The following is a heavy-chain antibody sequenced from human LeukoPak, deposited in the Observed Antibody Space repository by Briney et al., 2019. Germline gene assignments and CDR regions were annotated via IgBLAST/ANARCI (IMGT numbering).Heavy chain of an antibody. V-gene: IGHV1-18*01. D-gene: IGHD4-23*01. CDR2: ISAYNGNT. Sequence: ASMNVSCKASGYTFTTYGISWVRQAPGQGLEWMGWISAYNGNTYYTQKLQGRVTMTTDTSTTTAYMELRSLTSDDTAVYYCARDYGDNSGWVNFDYWGQGTLVTVSS. J-gene: IGHJ4*02. CDR3: ARDYGDNSGWVNFDY. CDR1: GYTFTTYG.